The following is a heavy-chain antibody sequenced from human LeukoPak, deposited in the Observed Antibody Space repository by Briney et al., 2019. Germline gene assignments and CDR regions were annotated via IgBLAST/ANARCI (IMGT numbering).Heavy chain of an antibody. D-gene: IGHD6-13*01. CDR2: ISGSGGST. Sequence: GGSLRLPCAASGFTFSSHGMIWVRQAPGKGLAGVSAISGSGGSTYYADSVKGRFTISRDNPKNTLYLQMNSLTAEDTAVYYCAKGVTAVGHDAFDIWGQGTMVTVSS. V-gene: IGHV3-23*01. J-gene: IGHJ3*02. CDR1: GFTFSSHG. CDR3: AKGVTAVGHDAFDI.